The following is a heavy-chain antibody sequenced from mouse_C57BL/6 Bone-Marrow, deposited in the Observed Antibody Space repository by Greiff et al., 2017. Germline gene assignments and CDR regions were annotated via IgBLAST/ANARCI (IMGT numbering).Heavy chain of an antibody. Sequence: VQLQQSGAELVRPGASVTLSCTASGFNIKDDYMHWVKQRPEQGLEWIGWIDPENGDTEYASKFQGKATITADTSSNTAYVQLSRLTSEDTAVYYSTRDYYSNCLDAMDYWGQGTSVTVSS. V-gene: IGHV14-4*01. CDR1: GFNIKDDY. D-gene: IGHD2-5*01. CDR3: TRDYYSNCLDAMDY. CDR2: IDPENGDT. J-gene: IGHJ4*01.